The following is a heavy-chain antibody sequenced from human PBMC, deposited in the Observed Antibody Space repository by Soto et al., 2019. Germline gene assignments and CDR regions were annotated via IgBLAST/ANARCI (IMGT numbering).Heavy chain of an antibody. V-gene: IGHV1-69*02. CDR1: GGTFNSYS. Sequence: QVQPVQSGAEVKKPGSSVKVSCKASGGTFNSYSIGWVRQAPGQGLEWMGRIIPILGVANYTQKFQGRVTMTADKSTRAAYMELSSLKSEDTAVYYCAIYGSGYSDWGQGTLVTVSS. J-gene: IGHJ4*02. CDR3: AIYGSGYSD. D-gene: IGHD5-12*01. CDR2: IIPILGVA.